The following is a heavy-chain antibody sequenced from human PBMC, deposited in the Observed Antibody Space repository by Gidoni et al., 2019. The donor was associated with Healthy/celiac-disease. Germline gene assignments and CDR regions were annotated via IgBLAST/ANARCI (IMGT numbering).Heavy chain of an antibody. CDR3: TTVQIMITFGGVIDFDY. Sequence: EVQLVESGGGLVKPGGCLRLSCAASGFTFSNAWMSWVRQAPGKGLEWVGRIKSKTDGGTTDYAAPVKGRFTISRDDSKNTLYLQMNSLKTEDTAVYYCTTVQIMITFGGVIDFDYWGQGTLVTVSS. CDR1: GFTFSNAW. V-gene: IGHV3-15*01. D-gene: IGHD3-16*02. J-gene: IGHJ4*02. CDR2: IKSKTDGGTT.